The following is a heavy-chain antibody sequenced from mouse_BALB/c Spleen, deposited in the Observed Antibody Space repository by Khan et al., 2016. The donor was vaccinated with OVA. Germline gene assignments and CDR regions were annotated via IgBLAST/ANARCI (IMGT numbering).Heavy chain of an antibody. CDR1: GYTFTSYW. D-gene: IGHD2-4*01. V-gene: IGHV1-7*01. J-gene: IGHJ4*01. Sequence: VQLQQSGAELAKPGASVKMSCKASGYTFTSYWMHWVKQRPGQGLEWIGYINPSTGYTESTQKFKDKATLTTDKSSRTAYMQLSSLTAEDSAIYDCASDDYDDYAMDDLGQGTSVTVSS. CDR2: INPSTGYT. CDR3: ASDDYDDYAMDD.